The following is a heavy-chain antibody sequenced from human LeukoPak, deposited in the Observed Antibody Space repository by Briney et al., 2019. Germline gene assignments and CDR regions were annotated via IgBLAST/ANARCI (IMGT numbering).Heavy chain of an antibody. CDR2: IIPIFGTA. V-gene: IGHV1-69*05. D-gene: IGHD3-16*01. Sequence: SVTVSFTGSVGTFTIYVISGVGQAPRQGGEWGGGIIPIFGTANYAQKFQGRVTINTHESPSAAYLDLSSLRSEDTAVYYCASGGSPGGYGVGSPFHLWGQGPLVPVPS. CDR1: VGTFTIYV. CDR3: ASGGSPGGYGVGSPFHL. J-gene: IGHJ4*02.